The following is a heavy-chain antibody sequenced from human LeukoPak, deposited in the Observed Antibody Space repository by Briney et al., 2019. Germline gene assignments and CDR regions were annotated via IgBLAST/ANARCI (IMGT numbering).Heavy chain of an antibody. CDR1: GVTFSSYA. V-gene: IGHV3-74*01. CDR3: ASSTQISKYADY. CDR2: INSDGSIT. Sequence: PGGSLRLSCAASGVTFSSYAMSWVRQAPGKGLVWVSRINSDGSITTYADSVRGRFTISRDNAKSTLYLQMNSLRAEDTAVYYCASSTQISKYADYWGQGALVTVSS. D-gene: IGHD2-2*01. J-gene: IGHJ4*02.